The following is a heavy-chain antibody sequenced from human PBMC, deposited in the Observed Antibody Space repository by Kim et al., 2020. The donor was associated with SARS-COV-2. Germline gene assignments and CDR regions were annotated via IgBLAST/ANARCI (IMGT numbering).Heavy chain of an antibody. CDR1: GFTVSSNY. CDR2: IYSGGST. V-gene: IGHV3-66*01. CDR3: ARVTVTTIQQIFDY. D-gene: IGHD4-17*01. Sequence: GGSLRLSCAASGFTVSSNYMSWVRQAPGKGLEWVSVIYSGGSTYYADSVKGRFTISRDNSKNTLYLQMNSLRAEDTAVYYCARVTVTTIQQIFDYWGQGTLVTVSS. J-gene: IGHJ4*02.